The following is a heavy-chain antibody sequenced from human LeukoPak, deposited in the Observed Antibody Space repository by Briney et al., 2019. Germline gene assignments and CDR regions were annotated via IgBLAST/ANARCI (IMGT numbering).Heavy chain of an antibody. CDR3: ARGIAAAGSY. CDR1: GFTFSSYW. CDR2: IRQDGGLK. Sequence: GGSLRLSCTASGFTFSSYWMSWVRQAPGKGLEWVDNIRQDGGLKHYVDSVKGRFTISRDNAENSLYLQMNSLRVEDTAVYYCARGIAAAGSYWGQGTLVTVSS. V-gene: IGHV3-7*03. D-gene: IGHD6-13*01. J-gene: IGHJ4*02.